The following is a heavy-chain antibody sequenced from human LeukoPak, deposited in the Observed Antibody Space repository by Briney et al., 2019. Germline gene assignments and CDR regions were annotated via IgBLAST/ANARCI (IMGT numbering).Heavy chain of an antibody. CDR3: EELGITMIGGV. J-gene: IGHJ6*04. CDR2: ISSSGSTI. CDR1: GFTFSSYE. Sequence: GRSLRLSCAASGFTFSSYEMNWVRQAPGKGLEWVSYISSSGSTIYYADSVKGRFTISRDNAKNSLYLQMNSLRAEDTAVYYCEELGITMIGGVWGKGTTVTISS. V-gene: IGHV3-48*03. D-gene: IGHD3-10*02.